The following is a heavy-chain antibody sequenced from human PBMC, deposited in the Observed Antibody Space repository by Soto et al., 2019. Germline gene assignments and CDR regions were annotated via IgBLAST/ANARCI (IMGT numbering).Heavy chain of an antibody. V-gene: IGHV1-69*06. J-gene: IGHJ6*02. Sequence: GASVKVSCKASGGTFSSYAISWVRQAPGQGLEWVGGIIPIFGTANYAQKFQDRVTITADKSTSTAYMELSSLRSEDTAVYYCARDWARAGHYYYYGMDVWGQGTTVTSP. CDR1: GGTFSSYA. D-gene: IGHD6-19*01. CDR2: IIPIFGTA. CDR3: ARDWARAGHYYYYGMDV.